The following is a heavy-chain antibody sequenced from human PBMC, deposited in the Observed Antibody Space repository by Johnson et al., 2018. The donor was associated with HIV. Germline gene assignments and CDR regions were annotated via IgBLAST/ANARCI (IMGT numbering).Heavy chain of an antibody. D-gene: IGHD6-19*01. CDR2: ISYDGSEK. Sequence: QVQLVESGGGVVQPGRSLRLSCAASGFTFSSYAMHWVRQAPGKGLEWVAVISYDGSEKLFADSVKGRFTISRDNSKNTLYLQMNSLRGEDTAVYYCTRDSVAPDAFDIWGQGTIVTVSS. CDR3: TRDSVAPDAFDI. V-gene: IGHV3-30*04. CDR1: GFTFSSYA. J-gene: IGHJ3*02.